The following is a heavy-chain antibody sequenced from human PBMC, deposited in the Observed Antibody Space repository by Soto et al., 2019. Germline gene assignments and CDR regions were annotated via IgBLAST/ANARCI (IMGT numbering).Heavy chain of an antibody. CDR3: ARHDGYCSGGSCPIDY. CDR1: GGSISSYY. CDR2: IYYSGST. D-gene: IGHD2-15*01. V-gene: IGHV4-59*08. Sequence: PSETLSLTCTVSGGSISSYYWSWIRQPPGKGLEWIGYIYYSGSTNYNPSLKSRVTISVDTSKNQFSLKLSSVTAADTAVYYCARHDGYCSGGSCPIDYWGQGTLVTVSS. J-gene: IGHJ4*02.